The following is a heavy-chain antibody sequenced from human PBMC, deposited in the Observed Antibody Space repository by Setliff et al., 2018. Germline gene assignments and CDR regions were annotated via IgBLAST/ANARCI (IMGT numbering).Heavy chain of an antibody. CDR3: RFWSGYYKNDY. J-gene: IGHJ4*01. V-gene: IGHV4-4*07. D-gene: IGHD3-3*01. CDR1: GVSVSDYY. CDR2: IYTSGAT. Sequence: SETLSLTCSVSGVSVSDYYWSWIRQPAGRGLEYIGRIYTSGATNYSPSVRGRVTISVDHLKNQVSLNLKSVTAADTAVYFCRFWSGYYKNDYWGQGTLVTVSS.